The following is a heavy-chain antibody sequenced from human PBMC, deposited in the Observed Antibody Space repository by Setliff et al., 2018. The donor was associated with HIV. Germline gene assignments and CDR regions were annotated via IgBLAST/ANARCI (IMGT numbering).Heavy chain of an antibody. CDR1: GFTFSSYW. CDR3: ARGTMVRGTNYYYYYGMDV. D-gene: IGHD3-10*01. V-gene: IGHV3-7*04. Sequence: LRLSCAASGFTFSSYWMNWVRQAPGKGLEWVANIKQDGSEKYYVDSVKGRFTISRDNAKNSLYLQMNSLRAEDTAVYYCARGTMVRGTNYYYYYGMDVWGQGTTVTVSS. CDR2: IKQDGSEK. J-gene: IGHJ6*02.